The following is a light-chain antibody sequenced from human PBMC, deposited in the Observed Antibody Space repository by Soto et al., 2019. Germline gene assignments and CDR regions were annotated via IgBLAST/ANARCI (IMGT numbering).Light chain of an antibody. CDR3: GTWDSSLSVRV. V-gene: IGLV1-51*01. Sequence: QSVLTQPPSVSAAPGQKVTISCCGSSSNIGNNYVSWYQQLPGTAPKLLIYDNNKRPSGIPDRFSGSKSGTSATLGITGLQTGDEADYYCGTWDSSLSVRVFGGGAKLTVL. CDR2: DNN. CDR1: SSNIGNNY. J-gene: IGLJ2*01.